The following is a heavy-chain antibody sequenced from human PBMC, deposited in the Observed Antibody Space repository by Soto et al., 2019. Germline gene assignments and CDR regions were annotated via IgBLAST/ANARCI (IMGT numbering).Heavy chain of an antibody. J-gene: IGHJ4*02. CDR2: ISYDGSNK. CDR1: GFTFSSYG. V-gene: IGHV3-30*18. D-gene: IGHD2-15*01. Sequence: QVQLVESGGGVVQPGRSLRLSCAASGFTFSSYGMHWVRQAPGKGLEWVAVISYDGSNKYYEDSVKGRFTISRDNSKNTLYLQMNSLRAEDTAVYYCAKDRARYCGGGSCYSIFDYWGQGTLGTVSS. CDR3: AKDRARYCGGGSCYSIFDY.